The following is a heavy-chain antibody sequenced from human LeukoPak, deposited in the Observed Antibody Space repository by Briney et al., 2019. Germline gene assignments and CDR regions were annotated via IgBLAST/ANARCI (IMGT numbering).Heavy chain of an antibody. CDR3: ATGGAPDCSVGTCLSLDS. CDR2: VCHSGGT. D-gene: IGHD2-15*01. CDR1: GGSISSGTYY. Sequence: SQTLSLTCTVSGGSISSGTYYLSWIRQSAGKGLEWIDIVCHSGGTNYNPSLKSRLTISIDASKNQFSLNLSSVTAADTAVYYCATGGAPDCSVGTCLSLDSWGQGTLVIVSS. J-gene: IGHJ4*02. V-gene: IGHV4-61*02.